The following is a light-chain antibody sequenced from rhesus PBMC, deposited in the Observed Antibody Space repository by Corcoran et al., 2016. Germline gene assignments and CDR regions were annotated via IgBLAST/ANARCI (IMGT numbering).Light chain of an antibody. J-gene: IGKJ1*01. CDR2: KAS. CDR1: QSISSW. Sequence: DIQMTQSPSSLSASVGDTVTITCRASQSISSWLAWYQQKPGKGPKILIYKASTLQSGVPSRFSGSGSGTDFTLTISSLQSEDFATYYCQQYSNSPRTFGRGTKVEIK. CDR3: QQYSNSPRT. V-gene: IGKV1-22*01.